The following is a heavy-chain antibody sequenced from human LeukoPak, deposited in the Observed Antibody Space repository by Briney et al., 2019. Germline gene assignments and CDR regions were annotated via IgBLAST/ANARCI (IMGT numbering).Heavy chain of an antibody. CDR1: GFTFGDYA. Sequence: GGSLRLSCTGSGFTFGDYAVIWVRQAPGRGLEWVGFIRSKAYGGTTGYAASVKGRFTISRDDSKSIAYLQVDSLKTEDTAVYYCTRDYGDYKGDYWGQGTLVSVSS. CDR2: IRSKAYGGTT. V-gene: IGHV3-49*04. CDR3: TRDYGDYKGDY. D-gene: IGHD4-17*01. J-gene: IGHJ4*02.